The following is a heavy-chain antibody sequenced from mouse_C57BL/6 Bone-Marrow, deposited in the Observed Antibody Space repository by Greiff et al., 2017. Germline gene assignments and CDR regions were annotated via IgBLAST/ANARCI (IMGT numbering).Heavy chain of an antibody. D-gene: IGHD1-1*01. CDR2: ISSGGSYT. V-gene: IGHV5-6*01. CDR3: ARRGYGSRFAY. CDR1: GFTFSSYG. J-gene: IGHJ3*01. Sequence: EVQLVESGGDLVKPGGSLKLSCAASGFTFSSYGMSWVRQTPDKRLEWVATISSGGSYTYYPDSVKGRFTISRDNAKNTLYLQMSSLKSEDTAMYYCARRGYGSRFAYWGQGTLVTVSA.